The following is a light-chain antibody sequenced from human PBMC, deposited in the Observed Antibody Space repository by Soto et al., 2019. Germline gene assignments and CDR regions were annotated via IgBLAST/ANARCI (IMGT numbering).Light chain of an antibody. CDR2: GAS. V-gene: IGKV3-15*01. CDR1: HSVGTN. J-gene: IGKJ1*01. CDR3: QQYNNWPTWT. Sequence: MTQSPDPLSVSPGARVTLSCRARHSVGTNLAWYQQKPGQAPRLLIYGASARATDVPVRLSGSGSGTELTLTISSLQSEDFAIYYCQQYNNWPTWTFGPGTRVEIK.